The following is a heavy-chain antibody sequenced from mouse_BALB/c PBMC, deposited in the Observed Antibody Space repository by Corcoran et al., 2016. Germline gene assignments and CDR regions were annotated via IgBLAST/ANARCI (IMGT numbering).Heavy chain of an antibody. CDR1: GDTFTNYG. Sequence: QIQLVQPAPEVMKPGETVQISCKASGDTFTNYGMNWVKKAPGKGLKWMGWINTYTVEPTYADDYKGRFAFSLETSASTAYLQINNLKNEDMATYFCARTGYGYYFDYWGQGTTLTVSS. CDR2: INTYTVEP. V-gene: IGHV9-1*02. J-gene: IGHJ2*01. D-gene: IGHD2-10*02. CDR3: ARTGYGYYFDY.